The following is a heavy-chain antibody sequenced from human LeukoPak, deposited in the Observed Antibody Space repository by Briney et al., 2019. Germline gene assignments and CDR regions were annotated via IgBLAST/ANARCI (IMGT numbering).Heavy chain of an antibody. V-gene: IGHV4-39*01. CDR2: IYYSGST. J-gene: IGHJ4*02. CDR1: GGSISSSSYY. CDR3: ARRVHIVVVTAISFFDY. D-gene: IGHD2-21*02. Sequence: SETLSLTCTVSGGSISSSSYYWGWIRQPPGKGLEWIGSIYYSGSTYYNPSLKSRVTISVDTSKNQFSPKLSSVTAADTAVYYCARRVHIVVVTAISFFDYWGQGTLVTVSS.